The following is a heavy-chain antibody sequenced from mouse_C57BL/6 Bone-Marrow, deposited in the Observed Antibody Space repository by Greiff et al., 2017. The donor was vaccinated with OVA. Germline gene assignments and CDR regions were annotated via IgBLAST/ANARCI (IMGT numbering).Heavy chain of an antibody. CDR2: IDPETGGT. J-gene: IGHJ1*03. V-gene: IGHV1-15*01. CDR1: GYTFTDYE. D-gene: IGHD1-1*01. CDR3: TRGLYGRGSYWYFDV. Sequence: VQLVESGAELVRPGASVTLSCKASGYTFTDYEMHWVKQTPVHGLEWIGAIDPETGGTAYNQKFKGKAILTADKSSSTAYMELRSLTSEDSAVYYCTRGLYGRGSYWYFDVWGTGTTVTVSS.